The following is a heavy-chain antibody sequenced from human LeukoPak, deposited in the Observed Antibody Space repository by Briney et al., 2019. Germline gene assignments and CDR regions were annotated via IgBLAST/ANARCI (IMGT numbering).Heavy chain of an antibody. CDR1: GFIVSNNY. V-gene: IGHV3-53*01. J-gene: IGHJ4*02. Sequence: GGSLRLSCAVSGFIVSNNYMNWVRQAPGKGLEWVSLLYSAGATYYADSVKGRFTISRDNSRNTLYLQMNGLTAEDTAVYYCARVFEYSTSRGYFDYWGQGTLVTVSS. CDR2: LYSAGAT. D-gene: IGHD6-6*01. CDR3: ARVFEYSTSRGYFDY.